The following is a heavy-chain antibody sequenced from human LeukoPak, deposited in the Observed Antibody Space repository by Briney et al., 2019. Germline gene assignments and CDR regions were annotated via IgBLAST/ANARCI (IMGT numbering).Heavy chain of an antibody. CDR3: ATDPRRSGVLWFGEDPQI. J-gene: IGHJ3*02. CDR1: GYSISSGYY. D-gene: IGHD3-10*01. CDR2: IYHSGST. V-gene: IGHV4-38-2*02. Sequence: SETLSLTCTVSGYSISSGYYWGWIRQPPGKGLEWIGSIYHSGSTYYNPSLKSRVTISVDTSKNQFSLKLSSVTAADTAVYYCATDPRRSGVLWFGEDPQIWGQGTMVTVSS.